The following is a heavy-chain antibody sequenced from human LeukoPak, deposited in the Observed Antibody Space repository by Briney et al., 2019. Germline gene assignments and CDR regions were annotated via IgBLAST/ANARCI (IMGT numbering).Heavy chain of an antibody. J-gene: IGHJ4*02. V-gene: IGHV1-2*02. CDR1: GYTFTDYY. D-gene: IGHD3-16*01. CDR3: ARAYDYVLPHFDY. Sequence: ASVKVSCKASGYTFTDYYMHWVRQAPGQGIEWMGWIKPYSGATGYPQKFQGRVTMTSDTSISTAYMELSSLRSDDTAVYYCARAYDYVLPHFDYWGQGTLVTVSS. CDR2: IKPYSGAT.